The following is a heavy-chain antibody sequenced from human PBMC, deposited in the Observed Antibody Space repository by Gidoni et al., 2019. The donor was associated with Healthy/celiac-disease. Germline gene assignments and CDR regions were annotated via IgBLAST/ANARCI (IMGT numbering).Heavy chain of an antibody. Sequence: EVQLVESGGGWVQPGRSLRLSCPPSGFTFSDSAMHWVRQAPGKGREWVSGFSLDSGSIGYADSVKGRFTISRDNAKNSLYLQMNSLRADDTALYSCAKFGAGQYDYVWGGDYWGQGTLVTVSS. V-gene: IGHV3-9*01. CDR1: GFTFSDSA. CDR3: AKFGAGQYDYVWGGDY. CDR2: FSLDSGSI. J-gene: IGHJ4*02. D-gene: IGHD3-16*01.